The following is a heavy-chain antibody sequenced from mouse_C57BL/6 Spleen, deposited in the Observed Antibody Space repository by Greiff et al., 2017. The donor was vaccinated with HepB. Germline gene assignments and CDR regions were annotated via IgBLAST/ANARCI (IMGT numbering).Heavy chain of an antibody. CDR1: GFSLTSYA. CDR2: IWTGGGT. J-gene: IGHJ3*01. CDR3: ARLYVSYYGPAY. V-gene: IGHV2-9-1*01. D-gene: IGHD2-1*01. Sequence: QVQLKESGPGLVAPPQSLSITCTVSGFSLTSYAISWVRQPPGKGLEWLGVIWTGGGTNYNSALKSRLSINKDNSKIQVFLKMNRLQTEDTARYYCARLYVSYYGPAYWGQGTLVTVSA.